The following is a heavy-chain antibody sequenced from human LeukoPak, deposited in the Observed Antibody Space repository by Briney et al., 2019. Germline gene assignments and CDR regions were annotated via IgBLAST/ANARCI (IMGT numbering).Heavy chain of an antibody. CDR3: ARDNYQLPYEIDY. J-gene: IGHJ4*02. Sequence: ASVKVSCKASGYTFTNYGVNWVRQAPGQGLEWMGWINTNTGNPTYAQGFTGRLVFSLDTSASTAYLPISSLGAEDTALYYCARDNYQLPYEIDYWGQGTLVTVSS. V-gene: IGHV7-4-1*02. D-gene: IGHD2-2*01. CDR2: INTNTGNP. CDR1: GYTFTNYG.